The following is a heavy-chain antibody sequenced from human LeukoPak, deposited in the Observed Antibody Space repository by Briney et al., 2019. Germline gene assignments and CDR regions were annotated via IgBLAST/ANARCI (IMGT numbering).Heavy chain of an antibody. D-gene: IGHD6-13*01. CDR3: ARGGIAAAGKSYYYYGMDV. V-gene: IGHV4-34*01. Sequence: SETLSLTCAVYGGSFSGYYWSWIRQPPGKGLEWIGEINHSGSTNYNPSLKSRVTISVDTSKDQFSLKLSSVTAADTAVYYCARGGIAAAGKSYYYYGMDVWGQGTTVTVSS. J-gene: IGHJ6*02. CDR1: GGSFSGYY. CDR2: INHSGST.